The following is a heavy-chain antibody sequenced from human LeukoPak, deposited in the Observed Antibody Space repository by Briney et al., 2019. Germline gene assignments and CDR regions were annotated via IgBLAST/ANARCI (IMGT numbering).Heavy chain of an antibody. V-gene: IGHV1-69*01. CDR1: GGTFSSYA. J-gene: IGHJ6*03. CDR2: IIPIFGTA. D-gene: IGHD3-3*01. Sequence: SVKLSCKAAGGTFSSYAISWVRQAPGQGLEWMGGIIPIFGTANYAQKFQGRVTITADESTSTAYMELSSLRSEDTAVYYCARDPSLGNYDFWSPPRSLHYYYMDVWGKGTTVTVSS. CDR3: ARDPSLGNYDFWSPPRSLHYYYMDV.